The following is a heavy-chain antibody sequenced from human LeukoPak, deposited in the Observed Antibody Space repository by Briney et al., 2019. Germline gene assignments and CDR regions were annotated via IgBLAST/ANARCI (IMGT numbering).Heavy chain of an antibody. V-gene: IGHV4-34*01. CDR3: ARAGAYYDILTGYYMVGNWFDP. CDR2: INHSGST. Sequence: SETLSLTCAVYGGSFSGYYWSWIRQPPGKGLEWIGEINHSGSTNYNPSLKSRVTISVDTSKNQFSMKLSSVTAADTAVYYCARAGAYYDILTGYYMVGNWFDPWGQGTLVTVSS. CDR1: GGSFSGYY. D-gene: IGHD3-9*01. J-gene: IGHJ5*02.